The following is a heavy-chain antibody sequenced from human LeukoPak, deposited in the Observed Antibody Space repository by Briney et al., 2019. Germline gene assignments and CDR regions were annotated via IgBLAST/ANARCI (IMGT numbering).Heavy chain of an antibody. CDR3: ANNFDY. CDR1: GFTFSNYG. V-gene: IGHV3-33*06. J-gene: IGHJ4*02. CDR2: IWHDGNNK. Sequence: PGRSLRLSCAASGFTFSNYGMHWVRQAPGKGLEWVAVIWHDGNNKYYADSVKGRFAISRDNSKNTLYLQMNSLGAEDTAVYYCANNFDYWGQGTLVTVSS.